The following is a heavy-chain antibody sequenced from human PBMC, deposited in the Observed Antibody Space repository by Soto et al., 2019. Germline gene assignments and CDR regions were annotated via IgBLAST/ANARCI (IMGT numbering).Heavy chain of an antibody. CDR3: ARKGYCSGGSGPYFYYYVMDV. J-gene: IGHJ6*02. D-gene: IGHD2-15*01. Sequence: ASVKVSCKASGYTFTSYGISWVRQAPGQGLEWMGWISAYNGNTNYAQKLQGRVTMTTDTSTSTAYMELRSLRSEDTAEYYCARKGYCSGGSGPYFYYYVMDVWGQGTMVTVSS. V-gene: IGHV1-18*01. CDR2: ISAYNGNT. CDR1: GYTFTSYG.